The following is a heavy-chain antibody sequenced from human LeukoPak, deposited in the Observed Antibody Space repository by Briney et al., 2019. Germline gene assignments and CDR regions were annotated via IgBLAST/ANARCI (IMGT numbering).Heavy chain of an antibody. CDR2: INPSGGST. J-gene: IGHJ4*02. CDR3: ARDTEDFDY. V-gene: IGHV1-46*01. Sequence: ASVKVSCKASGYTFTSYYIHWVRQAPGQGLEWMGIINPSGGSTTYAQKFQGRVTMNRDTSTSTVYMELSSLRSEDTAVYYCARDTEDFDYWGQGTLVTVSS. CDR1: GYTFTSYY.